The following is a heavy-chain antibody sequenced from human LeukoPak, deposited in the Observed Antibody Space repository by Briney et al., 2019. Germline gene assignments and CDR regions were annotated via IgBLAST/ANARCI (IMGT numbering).Heavy chain of an antibody. D-gene: IGHD5-24*01. CDR3: ARELSGDVAGAPDYYGMDV. CDR1: GFTFPDYN. CDR2: IKRNGGGT. V-gene: IGHV1-2*02. Sequence: GASVKVSCKASGFTFPDYNIHWVRQARGQALEWLGYIKRNGGGTFYAQNFQGRATMTTDSSISTAYMELNSLISDDTAVYYCARELSGDVAGAPDYYGMDVWGQGTAVTVSS. J-gene: IGHJ6*02.